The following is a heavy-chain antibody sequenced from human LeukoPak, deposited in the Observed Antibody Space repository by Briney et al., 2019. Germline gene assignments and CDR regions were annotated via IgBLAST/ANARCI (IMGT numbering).Heavy chain of an antibody. CDR2: IIPIFGTA. CDR3: EIFSVEMATIDAFDI. J-gene: IGHJ3*02. CDR1: GGTFSSYA. V-gene: IGHV1-69*05. Sequence: VASVKVSCKASGGTFSSYAISWVRQAPGQGLEWMGRIIPIFGTANYAQKFQGRVTITTDESTSTAYMELSSLRSEDTAVYYCEIFSVEMATIDAFDIWGQGTMVTVSS. D-gene: IGHD5-24*01.